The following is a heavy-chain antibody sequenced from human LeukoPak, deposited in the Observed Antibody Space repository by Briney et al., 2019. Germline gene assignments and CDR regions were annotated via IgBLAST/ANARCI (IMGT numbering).Heavy chain of an antibody. CDR3: ARGLSVLWFGDPNSAFDI. D-gene: IGHD3-10*01. J-gene: IGHJ3*02. Sequence: GASVKVSCKASGYTFTSYDINWVRQATGQGLEWMGWMNPNSGNTGYAQKFQGRVTMTRNTSISTAYMELSSLRSEDTAVYYCARGLSVLWFGDPNSAFDIWGQGTMVTVSS. V-gene: IGHV1-8*01. CDR1: GYTFTSYD. CDR2: MNPNSGNT.